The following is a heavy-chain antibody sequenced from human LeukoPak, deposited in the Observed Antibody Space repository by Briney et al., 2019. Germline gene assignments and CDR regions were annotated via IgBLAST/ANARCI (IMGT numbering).Heavy chain of an antibody. J-gene: IGHJ6*03. CDR2: ISAYNGNT. V-gene: IGHV1-18*01. CDR3: ARDGGGGWQQLVRNYFYFMDF. D-gene: IGHD6-13*01. CDR1: GYTFTSYG. Sequence: ASVKVSCKASGYTFTSYGISWVRQAPGQGLEWMGWISAYNGNTNYAQKLQGRVTMTTDTSTSTAYMELRSLRSDDTAVYYCARDGGGGWQQLVRNYFYFMDFGGKGTTVTVSS.